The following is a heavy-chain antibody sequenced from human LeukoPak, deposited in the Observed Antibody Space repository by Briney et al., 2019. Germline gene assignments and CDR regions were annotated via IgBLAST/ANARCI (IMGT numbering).Heavy chain of an antibody. CDR3: ARGPYSYDSSGAFDI. Sequence: PSETLSLTCTVSGGSISSYYWSWIRQPAGKGLEWIGRIYTSGSTNCNPSLKSRVTISVDTSKNQFSLKLSSVTAADTAVYFCARGPYSYDSSGAFDIWGQGTMVTVSS. J-gene: IGHJ3*02. V-gene: IGHV4-4*07. D-gene: IGHD3-22*01. CDR2: IYTSGST. CDR1: GGSISSYY.